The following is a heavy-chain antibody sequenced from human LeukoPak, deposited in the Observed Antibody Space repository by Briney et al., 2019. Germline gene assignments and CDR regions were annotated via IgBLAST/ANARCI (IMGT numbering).Heavy chain of an antibody. D-gene: IGHD4-23*01. Sequence: KPGGSLRLSCAAPGFTFSDYYMSWIRQAPGKGLEWVSYISSSGSTIYYADSVKGRFTTSRDNSRNTVYLQMTSLRAEDTAVYYCARRSMGGGHSPFDFWGQGTLVTVSS. V-gene: IGHV3-11*01. J-gene: IGHJ4*02. CDR1: GFTFSDYY. CDR2: ISSSGSTI. CDR3: ARRSMGGGHSPFDF.